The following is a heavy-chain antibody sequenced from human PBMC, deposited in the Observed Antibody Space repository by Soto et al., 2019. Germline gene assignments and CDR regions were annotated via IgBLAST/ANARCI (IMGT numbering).Heavy chain of an antibody. CDR1: GFTVSNNY. CDR3: ARDGTYNWV. J-gene: IGHJ4*02. CDR2: IYSGGAT. D-gene: IGHD1-1*01. Sequence: EVQLVESGGGLVQPGGSLRLSCAASGFTVSNNYMRWVRQAPGKGLEWVSLIYSGGATYYADSVKGIFTISRDNSKNTLYLQMNSLRAEDTAVYYCARDGTYNWVGGQGILFTVSS. V-gene: IGHV3-66*01.